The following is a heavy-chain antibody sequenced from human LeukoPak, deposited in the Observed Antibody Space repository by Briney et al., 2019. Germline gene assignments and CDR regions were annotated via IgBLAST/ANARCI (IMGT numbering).Heavy chain of an antibody. CDR1: GGSFSNYC. CDR2: INHSGST. CDR3: ASLRGFDP. J-gene: IGHJ5*02. Sequence: SETLSLTCAVYGGSFSNYCWSWIRQPPGKGLEWIGEINHSGSTNYNPSLKSRVTISVDTSKNQFSLKLSSVTAADTAVYCCASLRGFDPWGQGTLVTVSS. V-gene: IGHV4-34*01.